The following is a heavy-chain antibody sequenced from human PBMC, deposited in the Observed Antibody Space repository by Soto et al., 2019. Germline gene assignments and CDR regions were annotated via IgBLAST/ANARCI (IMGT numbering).Heavy chain of an antibody. Sequence: ASVKVSCKASGYTFTSYYMHWVRQAPGQGLEWMGIINPSGGSTSYAQKFQGRVTMTRDTSTSTVYMELSSLRSEDTAVYYCAADEITVSGVVINYYYYGMDVWGQGTTVTFS. CDR2: INPSGGST. CDR3: AADEITVSGVVINYYYYGMDV. J-gene: IGHJ6*02. D-gene: IGHD3-3*01. V-gene: IGHV1-46*01. CDR1: GYTFTSYY.